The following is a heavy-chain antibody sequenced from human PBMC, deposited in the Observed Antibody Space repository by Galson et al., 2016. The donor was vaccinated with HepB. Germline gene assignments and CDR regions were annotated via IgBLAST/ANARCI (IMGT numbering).Heavy chain of an antibody. CDR3: AREPVRLDDLLTGPPKNPDY. CDR2: LSTNGLSQ. D-gene: IGHD3-9*01. V-gene: IGHV3-30-3*01. Sequence: SLRLSCAASGFSVKTYAVNWVRKAPGKGLEWVAVLSTNGLSQHYADSVKGRFTISKDNSKNTLYLQMNGLRAEDTAVYYCAREPVRLDDLLTGPPKNPDYWGQGTLVTVSS. J-gene: IGHJ4*02. CDR1: GFSVKTYA.